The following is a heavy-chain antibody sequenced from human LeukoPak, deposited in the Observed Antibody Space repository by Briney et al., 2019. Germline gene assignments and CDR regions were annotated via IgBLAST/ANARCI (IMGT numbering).Heavy chain of an antibody. J-gene: IGHJ5*02. CDR1: GFTFSSSA. D-gene: IGHD4-23*01. V-gene: IGHV3-48*04. CDR2: ISSGTSTI. Sequence: GGSLRLSCAASGFTFSSSAMDWVRQAPGKGLEWVSYISSGTSTIYYADSVKGRFTISRDNAKNSLYLQMNSLRAEDTAVYYCARDVTYYGGDWFDPWGQGTLVTVSS. CDR3: ARDVTYYGGDWFDP.